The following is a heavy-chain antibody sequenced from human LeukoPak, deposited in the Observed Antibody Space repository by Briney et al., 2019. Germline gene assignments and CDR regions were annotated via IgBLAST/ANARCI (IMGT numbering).Heavy chain of an antibody. J-gene: IGHJ6*02. CDR1: GGSISSYY. CDR3: ARVSVVYGMDV. V-gene: IGHV4-59*01. CDR2: MYYTGST. Sequence: TSETLSLTCSVSGGSISSYYWAWIRQPPGKGLEWIGYMYYTGSTNYNPSLKSRVTILLATSKNQFSLKLSSVTAADTAVYYCARVSVVYGMDVWGRGTTVTVSS.